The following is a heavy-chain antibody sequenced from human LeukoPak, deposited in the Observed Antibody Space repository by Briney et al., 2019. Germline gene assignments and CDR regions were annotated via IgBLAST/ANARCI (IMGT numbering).Heavy chain of an antibody. J-gene: IGHJ4*02. Sequence: ASVKVSCKASGYTFTGYYMHWVRQAPGQGLEWMGWINPNSGGTNYAQKFQGRVNMTRDTSISTAYMELSRLRSDDTAVYYCARDTSITGTTGGYWGQGTLVTVSS. CDR3: ARDTSITGTTGGY. CDR1: GYTFTGYY. D-gene: IGHD1-20*01. V-gene: IGHV1-2*02. CDR2: INPNSGGT.